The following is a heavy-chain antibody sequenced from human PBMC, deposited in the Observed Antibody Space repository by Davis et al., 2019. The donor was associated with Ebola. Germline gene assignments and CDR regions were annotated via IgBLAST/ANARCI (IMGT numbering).Heavy chain of an antibody. CDR2: INSDGSTT. J-gene: IGHJ4*02. CDR3: AKDGFWSGYLALREIDY. Sequence: HTGGSLRPSFAPSDSTSISYAMSWVRQPQGKGLVWVSRINSDGSTTGYADSVQGRFTISRDNAKNTLYLQMNSLRAEDTAVYYCAKDGFWSGYLALREIDYWGQGTLVTVSS. D-gene: IGHD3-3*01. CDR1: DSTSISYA. V-gene: IGHV3-74*01.